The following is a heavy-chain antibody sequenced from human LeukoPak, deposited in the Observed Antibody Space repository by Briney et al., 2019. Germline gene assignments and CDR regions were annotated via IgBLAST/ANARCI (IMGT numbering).Heavy chain of an antibody. Sequence: PGGSLRLSCAASGFTLRNYWMHWVRQTPGKGLLWVSRINGDGTSATYAGSVKGRFTISRDNAKNTLYLQMNSLRAEDTAVYYCARVAYCGGDCYSVDYYYMDVWGKGTTVTVSS. CDR2: INGDGTSA. V-gene: IGHV3-74*01. CDR1: GFTLRNYW. J-gene: IGHJ6*03. D-gene: IGHD2-21*02. CDR3: ARVAYCGGDCYSVDYYYMDV.